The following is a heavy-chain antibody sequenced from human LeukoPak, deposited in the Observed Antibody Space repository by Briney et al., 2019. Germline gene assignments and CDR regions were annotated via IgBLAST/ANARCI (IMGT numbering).Heavy chain of an antibody. J-gene: IGHJ4*02. CDR1: GFTFSSYS. CDR2: ISSSSSYI. V-gene: IGHV3-21*01. D-gene: IGHD6-25*01. Sequence: GGSLRLSCAASGFTFSSYSMNWVRQAPGKGLEWVSSISSSSSYIYYADSVKGRFTISRDNAKNSLYLQMNSLRAEDTAVYYCARERQRLGSDYWGQGTLVTVSS. CDR3: ARERQRLGSDY.